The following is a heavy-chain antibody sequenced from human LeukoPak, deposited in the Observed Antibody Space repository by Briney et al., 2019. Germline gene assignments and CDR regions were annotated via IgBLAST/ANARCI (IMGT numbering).Heavy chain of an antibody. CDR1: GGTFSSYA. D-gene: IGHD3-3*01. J-gene: IGHJ6*02. CDR3: AREADYDPYYYYGMDV. CDR2: IIPIFGTA. V-gene: IGHV1-69*13. Sequence: GASVKVSCKASGGTFSSYAISWVRQAPGQGLEWMGGIIPIFGTANYAQKFQGRVTITADESTSTAYMELSSLRSEDTAVYYCAREADYDPYYYYGMDVWGQGTTVTVSS.